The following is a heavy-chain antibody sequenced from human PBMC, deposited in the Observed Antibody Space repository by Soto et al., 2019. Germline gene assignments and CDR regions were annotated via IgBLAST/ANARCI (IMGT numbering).Heavy chain of an antibody. V-gene: IGHV4-59*01. CDR2: IYYSGST. D-gene: IGHD3-9*01. J-gene: IGHJ4*02. CDR1: GGSISGYY. CDR3: ARSSYDIPLFDY. Sequence: PSETLSLTCTVSGGSISGYYWSWIRQPPGKGLEWIGYIYYSGSTNYNPSLKSRVTISVDTSKNQFSLKLSSVTAADTAVYYCARSSYDIPLFDYWGQGTLVTAPQ.